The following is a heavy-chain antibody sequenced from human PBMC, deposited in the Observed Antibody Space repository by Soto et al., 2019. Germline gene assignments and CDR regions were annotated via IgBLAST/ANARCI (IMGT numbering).Heavy chain of an antibody. J-gene: IGHJ6*02. CDR3: ARGGSSLYYYYYGMDV. V-gene: IGHV1-69*13. Sequence: VTGWYRVSRCTVSSYAINWVRQAPGQGLEWMGGIIPIFGTANYAQKFQGRVTITADESTSTAYMELSSLRSEDTAVYYCARGGSSLYYYYYGMDVWGQGTTVTVSS. D-gene: IGHD6-13*01. CDR2: IIPIFGTA. CDR1: RCTVSSYA.